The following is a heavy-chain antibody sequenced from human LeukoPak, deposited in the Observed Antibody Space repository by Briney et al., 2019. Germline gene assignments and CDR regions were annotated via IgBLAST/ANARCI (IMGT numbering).Heavy chain of an antibody. Sequence: SETLSLTCTVSGGSISSGDYYWSWIRQPPGKGLEWIGYIYYSGSTYYNPPLKSRVTISVDTSKNQFSLKLSSVTAADTAVYYCARGMTTVTSFRTDDAFDIWGQGTMVTVSS. CDR2: IYYSGST. CDR1: GGSISSGDYY. D-gene: IGHD4-17*01. CDR3: ARGMTTVTSFRTDDAFDI. V-gene: IGHV4-30-4*01. J-gene: IGHJ3*02.